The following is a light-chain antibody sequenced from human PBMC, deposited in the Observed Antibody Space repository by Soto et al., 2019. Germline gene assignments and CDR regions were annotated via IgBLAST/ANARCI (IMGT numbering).Light chain of an antibody. J-gene: IGKJ5*01. CDR1: QSVTSY. CDR2: GAS. Sequence: EIVLTQSPATLSLSPGDRATLSCRASQSVTSYLVWYQQKPGQAPRLLIFGASDRATGIPARFSGSGSGTDFTLTINSLEPEDFAVYYCQQRSKWPITFGQGTRLEIK. CDR3: QQRSKWPIT. V-gene: IGKV3-11*01.